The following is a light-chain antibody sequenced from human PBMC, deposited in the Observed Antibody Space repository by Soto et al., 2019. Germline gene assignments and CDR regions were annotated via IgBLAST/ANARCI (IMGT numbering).Light chain of an antibody. V-gene: IGKV3-11*01. CDR1: QSVSSY. CDR2: DES. J-gene: IGKJ1*01. Sequence: EIVLTQSPATLSLSPGERSTLSCRASQSVSSYLAWYQPKPGQAPRILIYDESNRATGIPDRFSGSGSGTDLNLTISRLQSEDFAVYYCQQYNNWPRTCGQGTKVDIK. CDR3: QQYNNWPRT.